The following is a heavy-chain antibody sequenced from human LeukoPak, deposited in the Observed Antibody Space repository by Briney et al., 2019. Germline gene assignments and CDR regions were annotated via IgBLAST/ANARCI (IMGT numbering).Heavy chain of an antibody. CDR3: AKDSSQGIGNDAFDI. V-gene: IGHV3-7*03. CDR1: GFTFSTYW. J-gene: IGHJ3*02. D-gene: IGHD1-14*01. Sequence: GGSLRLSCAASGFTFSTYWMSWVRQAPGKGLEWVANIKPDGSEKHYVDSVKGRFTISRDNAKNSLYLQMNSLRAEDTALYYCAKDSSQGIGNDAFDIWGQGTMVTVSS. CDR2: IKPDGSEK.